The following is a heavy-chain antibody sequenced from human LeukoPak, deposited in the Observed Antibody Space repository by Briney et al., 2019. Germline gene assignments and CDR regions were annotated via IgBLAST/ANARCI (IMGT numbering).Heavy chain of an antibody. J-gene: IGHJ5*02. V-gene: IGHV3-73*01. CDR1: GFTFSGSA. CDR3: TSGDYYDTFAYYKT. Sequence: GGSLKLSCAASGFTFSGSAMHWVRQASGKGLEWVGRIRSKANSYPTTYAASVKGRFTISRDDSKNTAYLQMNSLRTEDTAVYYCTSGDYYDTFAYYKTWGQGTLVTVSS. D-gene: IGHD3-22*01. CDR2: IRSKANSYPT.